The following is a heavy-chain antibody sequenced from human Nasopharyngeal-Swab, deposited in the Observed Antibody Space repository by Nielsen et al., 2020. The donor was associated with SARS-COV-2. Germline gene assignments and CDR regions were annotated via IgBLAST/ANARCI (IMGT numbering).Heavy chain of an antibody. D-gene: IGHD3-3*01. CDR2: ISGSGGST. V-gene: IGHV3-23*01. J-gene: IGHJ2*01. CDR3: AKVDFEDYDFWSGYPYWYFDL. Sequence: GGSLILSCASSGFTFSCYAMSWVRQAPGKGLEWVSAISGSGGSTYYADTVRGRFTISRDNSKNMLYLQMNSLRAEDTAVYYCAKVDFEDYDFWSGYPYWYFDLWGRGTLVTVSS. CDR1: GFTFSCYA.